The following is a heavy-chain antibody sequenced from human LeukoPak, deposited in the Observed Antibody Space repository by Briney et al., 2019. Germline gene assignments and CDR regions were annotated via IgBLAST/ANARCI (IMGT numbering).Heavy chain of an antibody. Sequence: GGSLRLSCAASGFTFSSYSMNWVRQAPGKGMEWVSSISSSRSHIYYADSVKGRFTISRDNAKNSLYLQMNSLRGEDTAVYYCARGSDILTGYPENAFDIWGQGTMVTVSS. CDR1: GFTFSSYS. V-gene: IGHV3-21*01. CDR3: ARGSDILTGYPENAFDI. J-gene: IGHJ3*02. D-gene: IGHD3-9*01. CDR2: ISSSRSHI.